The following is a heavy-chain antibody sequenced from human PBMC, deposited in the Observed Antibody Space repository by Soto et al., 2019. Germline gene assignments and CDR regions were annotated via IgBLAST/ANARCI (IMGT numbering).Heavy chain of an antibody. V-gene: IGHV4-34*01. J-gene: IGHJ4*02. CDR3: ARLWSSNEGSS. CDR1: GGSFRGYY. CDR2: VNHSGGT. Sequence: QVRLQQWGAGLLKPSETLALTCAVHGGSFRGYYWSWIRQPPGKGVEWIGEVNHSGGTNYNPSLKSRVSISVDASKNQFSLQLTSVTAADTAVYYCARLWSSNEGSSWGQGTLVAVSS. D-gene: IGHD3-10*01.